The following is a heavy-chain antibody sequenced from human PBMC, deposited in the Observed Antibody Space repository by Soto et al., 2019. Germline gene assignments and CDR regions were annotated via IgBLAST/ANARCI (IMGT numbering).Heavy chain of an antibody. Sequence: EVQLVESGGGLVQPGESLRLYCTASGFTFSSYSMNWIRLAPGKGLEWLSYISSSGSGIYYADSVKDRLTISRDNAKNSLYLQMNRLRAEDTAVYYCARGPYGVNSGIDYWGQGTLVTVSS. CDR1: GFTFSSYS. CDR3: ARGPYGVNSGIDY. D-gene: IGHD4-17*01. J-gene: IGHJ4*02. V-gene: IGHV3-48*01. CDR2: ISSSGSGI.